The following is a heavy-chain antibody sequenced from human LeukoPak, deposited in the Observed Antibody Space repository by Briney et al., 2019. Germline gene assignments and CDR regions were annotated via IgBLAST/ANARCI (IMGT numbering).Heavy chain of an antibody. CDR3: TTYRSGHY. D-gene: IGHD6-19*01. CDR2: ITTKASNYAT. V-gene: IGHV3-73*01. CDR1: GFTFSGSD. J-gene: IGHJ4*02. Sequence: GGSLRLSCGASGFTFSGSDIHWVRQASGKGLEWVGRITTKASNYATAYGASVKGRFTISRGDSENTAYLQMNSLKTEDTAVYYCTTYRSGHYWGQGTLVTVSS.